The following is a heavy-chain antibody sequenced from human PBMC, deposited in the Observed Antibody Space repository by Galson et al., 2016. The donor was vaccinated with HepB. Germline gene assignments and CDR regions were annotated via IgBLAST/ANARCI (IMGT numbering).Heavy chain of an antibody. CDR1: GYTFISYD. CDR3: ARDGGSGWSRLW. CDR2: MNPDTGNT. Sequence: SVKVSCKASGYTFISYDVNWVRQATGQGLEWMGWMNPDTGNTGYAQKFQGRVTFTRDTSASTAYMELSSPRSEDTAVYYCARDGGSGWSRLWWGQGTLVAVSS. J-gene: IGHJ4*02. V-gene: IGHV1-8*01. D-gene: IGHD6-19*01.